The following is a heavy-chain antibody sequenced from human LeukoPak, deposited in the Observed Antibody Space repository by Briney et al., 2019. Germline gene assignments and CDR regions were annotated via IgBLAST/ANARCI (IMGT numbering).Heavy chain of an antibody. CDR3: ASEGTYYYGSGSPVV. V-gene: IGHV4-34*01. Sequence: KPSETLSLTCAVYGGSFSGYYWSWIRQPPGKGLEWIGEINHSGSTNYNPSLKSRVTISVDTSKNQFSLKLSSVTAADTAVYYCASEGTYYYGSGSPVVWGQGTLVTVSS. D-gene: IGHD3-10*01. J-gene: IGHJ4*02. CDR1: GGSFSGYY. CDR2: INHSGST.